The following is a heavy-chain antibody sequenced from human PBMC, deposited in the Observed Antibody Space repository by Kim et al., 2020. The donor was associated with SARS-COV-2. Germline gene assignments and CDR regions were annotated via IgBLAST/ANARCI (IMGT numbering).Heavy chain of an antibody. CDR3: ARSRSDTREGAAFEI. Sequence: SETLSLTCDVYNGSFSGYYWSWIRQPPGKGLDWIGEIHESGSTNYNPPLRGRVTISVGTSKNHFSLKLSSVTAADTAVYYCARSRSDTREGAAFEIWGQGTMVTVSS. CDR2: IHESGST. D-gene: IGHD6-25*01. CDR1: NGSFSGYY. V-gene: IGHV4-34*01. J-gene: IGHJ3*02.